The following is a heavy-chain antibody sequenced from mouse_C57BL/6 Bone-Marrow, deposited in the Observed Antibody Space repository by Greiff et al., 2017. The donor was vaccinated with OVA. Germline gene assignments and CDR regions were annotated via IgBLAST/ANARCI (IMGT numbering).Heavy chain of an antibody. V-gene: IGHV1-78*01. CDR3: ARCHYDYDGVPFAY. J-gene: IGHJ3*01. Sequence: VKLMESDAELVKPGASVKISCKVSGYTFTDHTIHWMKQRPEQGLEWIGYIYPRDGSTKYNEKFKGKATLTADKSSSTAYMQLNSLTSEDSAVYFCARCHYDYDGVPFAYWGQGTLVTVSA. CDR1: GYTFTDHT. D-gene: IGHD2-4*01. CDR2: IYPRDGST.